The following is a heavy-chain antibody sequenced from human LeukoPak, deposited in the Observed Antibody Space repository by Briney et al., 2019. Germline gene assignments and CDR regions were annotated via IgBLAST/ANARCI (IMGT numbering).Heavy chain of an antibody. D-gene: IGHD2-15*01. CDR1: GGSINNYY. V-gene: IGHV4-4*07. Sequence: SETLSLTCTVSGGSINNYYWSWIRQPAGKGLEWIGRIYTRGCTNYNPSLKSRVTMSADTSKNQFSLKLSSVTAADTAVYYCARGRYCSADICSGGDAFDIWGQGTMVSVSS. J-gene: IGHJ3*02. CDR3: ARGRYCSADICSGGDAFDI. CDR2: IYTRGCT.